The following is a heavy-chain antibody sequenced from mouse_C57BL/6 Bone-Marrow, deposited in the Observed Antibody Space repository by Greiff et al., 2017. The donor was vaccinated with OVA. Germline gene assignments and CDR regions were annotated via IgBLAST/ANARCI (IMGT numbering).Heavy chain of an antibody. CDR2: IDPETGGT. D-gene: IGHD3-1*01. J-gene: IGHJ3*01. V-gene: IGHV1-15*01. CDR3: TRHPGVWFAY. Sequence: QVQLKQSGAELVRPGASVTLSCKASGYTFTDYEMHWVKQTPVHGLEWIGAIDPETGGTAYNQKFKGKAILTADKSSSTAYMELRSLTSEDSAVYDCTRHPGVWFAYWGQGTLVTVSA. CDR1: GYTFTDYE.